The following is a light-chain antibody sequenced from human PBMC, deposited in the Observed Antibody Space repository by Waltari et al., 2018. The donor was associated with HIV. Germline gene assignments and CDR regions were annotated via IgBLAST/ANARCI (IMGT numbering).Light chain of an antibody. V-gene: IGLV1-51*01. CDR2: DDD. CDR1: SSTLGNNY. Sequence: QSVLTQPPSVSAAPGETVIISCSGSSSTLGNNYVSWSQQLPGTAPKLFIYDDDLRHSGIPDRFSGSRSGTSATLGITGLQTGDEADYYCGTWDTTLSAVVFGGGTKLTVL. J-gene: IGLJ2*01. CDR3: GTWDTTLSAVV.